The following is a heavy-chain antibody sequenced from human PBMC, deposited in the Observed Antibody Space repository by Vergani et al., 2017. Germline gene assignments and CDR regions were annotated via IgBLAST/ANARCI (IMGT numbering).Heavy chain of an antibody. J-gene: IGHJ4*02. V-gene: IGHV3-30*14. CDR3: VKDIEYGDHTGGVDY. CDR1: GFTFSSYA. CDR2: ISYDGSNK. Sequence: QVQLVESGGGVVQPGRSLRLSCAASGFTFSSYAMHWVRQAPGKGLEWVAVISYDGSNKYYADSVKGRFTISRDNSKNTLYLQMSSLRAEDTAVYYCVKDIEYGDHTGGVDYWGQGTLVTVSS. D-gene: IGHD4-17*01.